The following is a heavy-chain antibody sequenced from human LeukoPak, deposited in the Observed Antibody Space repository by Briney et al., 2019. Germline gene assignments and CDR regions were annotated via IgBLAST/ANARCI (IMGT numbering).Heavy chain of an antibody. D-gene: IGHD2-2*01. CDR3: AKSVVPAAIHGGGNWFDP. J-gene: IGHJ5*02. Sequence: HSGGSLRLSCAASGFTFSSYGMHWVRQAPGRGLEGVAVLRYDGRNKYYADSVKGRFTTSRDNSKNTLYLQMNSLRAEDTAVYYCAKSVVPAAIHGGGNWFDPWGQGTLVTVSS. CDR2: LRYDGRNK. V-gene: IGHV3-33*06. CDR1: GFTFSSYG.